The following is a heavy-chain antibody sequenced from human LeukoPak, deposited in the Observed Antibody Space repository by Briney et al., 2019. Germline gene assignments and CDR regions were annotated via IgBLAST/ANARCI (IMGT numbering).Heavy chain of an antibody. Sequence: PGGSLRLSCAASGFTFTNYAMSWVRQAPGKGLGWVSSLTSSGDTTYYADSVKGRFTVSRDNSKNTLFLQMNSLRADDTAVYYCAKVRGTNYYYYYGMDVWGQGTTVTVSS. J-gene: IGHJ6*02. D-gene: IGHD1/OR15-1a*01. CDR2: LTSSGDTT. CDR3: AKVRGTNYYYYYGMDV. V-gene: IGHV3-23*01. CDR1: GFTFTNYA.